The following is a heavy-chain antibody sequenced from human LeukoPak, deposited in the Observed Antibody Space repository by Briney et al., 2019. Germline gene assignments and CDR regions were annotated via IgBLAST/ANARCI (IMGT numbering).Heavy chain of an antibody. CDR1: GLTVSSNY. CDR2: IYSGGNT. J-gene: IGHJ3*02. Sequence: QAGGSLRLSCAASGLTVSSNYMSWVRQAPGKGLEWVSVIYSGGNTYYADSVKGRFTISRDNSKNTLYLQMNSLRAEDTAVYYCARERTFSGSYYSTDAFDIWGQGTMVTVSS. V-gene: IGHV3-53*01. CDR3: ARERTFSGSYYSTDAFDI. D-gene: IGHD1-26*01.